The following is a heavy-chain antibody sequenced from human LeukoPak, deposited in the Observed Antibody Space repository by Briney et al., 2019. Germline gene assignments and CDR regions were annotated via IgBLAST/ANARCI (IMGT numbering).Heavy chain of an antibody. V-gene: IGHV3-21*01. D-gene: IGHD3-16*02. Sequence: GGSLRLSCAASEFTVSSNYMSWVRQAPGKGLEWVSSISSSSSYIYYADSVKGRFTISRDNAKNSLYLQMNSLRAEDTAVYYCASVGDYVWGSYRPDAFDIWGQGTMVTVSS. CDR1: EFTVSSNY. CDR2: ISSSSSYI. J-gene: IGHJ3*02. CDR3: ASVGDYVWGSYRPDAFDI.